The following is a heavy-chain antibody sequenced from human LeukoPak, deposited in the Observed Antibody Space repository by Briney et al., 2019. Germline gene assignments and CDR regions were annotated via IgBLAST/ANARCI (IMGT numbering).Heavy chain of an antibody. J-gene: IGHJ3*02. CDR1: GFTFSSYW. CDR2: IKQDGSEK. D-gene: IGHD6-13*01. CDR3: ARDLAAYSTDAFDI. V-gene: IGHV3-7*03. Sequence: GGSMRLSCAASGFTFSSYWMSWVRQAPGKGLEWVANIKQDGSEKYYVDSVKGRFTISRDNVKNSLYLQMNSLRAEDTAVYYCARDLAAYSTDAFDIWGQGTMVTVSS.